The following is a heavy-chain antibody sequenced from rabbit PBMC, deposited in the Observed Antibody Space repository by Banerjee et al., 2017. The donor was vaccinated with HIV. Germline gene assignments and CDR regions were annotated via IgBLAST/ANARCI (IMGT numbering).Heavy chain of an antibody. V-gene: IGHV1S45*01. D-gene: IGHD6-1*01. Sequence: QEQLVESGGGLVQPEGSLTLTCTASGFTLSSSYYMCWVRQAPGKGPEWIACIYTGSSGTTYYANWAKGRFTISKTSSTTVTLQMTSLTAADTATYFCARSGSYGYAGYAYYGTRLDLWGPGTLVT. CDR3: ARSGSYGYAGYAYYGTRLDL. CDR2: IYTGSSGTT. CDR1: GFTLSSSYY. J-gene: IGHJ3*01.